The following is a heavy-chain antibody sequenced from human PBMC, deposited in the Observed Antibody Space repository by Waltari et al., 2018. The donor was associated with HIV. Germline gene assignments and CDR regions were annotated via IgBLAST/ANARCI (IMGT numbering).Heavy chain of an antibody. J-gene: IGHJ3*02. CDR2: IYYSGST. V-gene: IGHV4-59*01. Sequence: QVQLQESGPGLVKPSETLSLPCTVSGGSISSYYWSWIRQPPGKGLEWIGYIYYSGSTNYNPSLNSRVTISVDTSKNQFSLKLSSVTAADTAVYYCARVPYDSSGLDAFDIWGQGTMVTVFS. CDR1: GGSISSYY. D-gene: IGHD3-22*01. CDR3: ARVPYDSSGLDAFDI.